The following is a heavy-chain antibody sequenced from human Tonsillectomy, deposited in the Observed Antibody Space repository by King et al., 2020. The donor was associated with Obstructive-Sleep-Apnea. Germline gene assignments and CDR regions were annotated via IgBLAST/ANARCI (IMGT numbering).Heavy chain of an antibody. V-gene: IGHV4-39*07. D-gene: IGHD5-18*01. Sequence: QLQESGPGLVKPSETLSLTCTVSGGSISSSSYYWGWIRQPPGKGLEWIGSIYYSGSTYYNPSLKSRVTISVDTSKNQFSLKLSSVTAADTAVYYCAREDLAGYSYGKGWFDPWGQGTLVTVSS. CDR3: AREDLAGYSYGKGWFDP. CDR1: GGSISSSSYY. CDR2: IYYSGST. J-gene: IGHJ5*02.